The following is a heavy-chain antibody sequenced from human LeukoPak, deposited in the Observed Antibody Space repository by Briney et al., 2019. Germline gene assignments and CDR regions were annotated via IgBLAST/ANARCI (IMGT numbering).Heavy chain of an antibody. D-gene: IGHD3-22*01. CDR2: IDPHSGGT. J-gene: IGHJ3*02. CDR1: GYSFMVYY. Sequence: ASVKVSCKASGYSFMVYYSHWVRQAPGQGLEWMGCIDPHSGGTKYAQKLQGRVTMTRDTSISAAYMELSRLRSDDTAVFYCAREYYDSSGTKYAFDIWGQGTRITVSS. CDR3: AREYYDSSGTKYAFDI. V-gene: IGHV1-2*02.